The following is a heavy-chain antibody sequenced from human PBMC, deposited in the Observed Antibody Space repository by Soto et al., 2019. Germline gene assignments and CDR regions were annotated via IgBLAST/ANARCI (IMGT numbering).Heavy chain of an antibody. CDR3: AKVRYYAATTFGN. D-gene: IGHD3-10*01. V-gene: IGHV3-23*01. CDR1: GFTFSSYA. Sequence: EVQLLESGGGLVQPGGSLRRSCAASGFTFSSYAMSWVRQAPGKGLEWVSAISGSGGSTYYADSVKGRFTLSRDSSTNTLYLQMNSLRDEDTAVYYCAKVRYYAATTFGNWGQGTLVTVSS. CDR2: ISGSGGST. J-gene: IGHJ4*02.